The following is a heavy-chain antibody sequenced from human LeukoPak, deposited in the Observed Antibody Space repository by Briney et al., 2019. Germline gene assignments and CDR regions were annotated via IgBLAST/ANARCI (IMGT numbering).Heavy chain of an antibody. CDR3: AKEMNDYGDPGFDY. Sequence: GGSLRLSCAASGFTFSSYGMHWVRQAPGKGLEWVAFIRNDGSNKYYADSGKGRFTIYRDNSKTTLYLQMNSLRAEDTAVYYCAKEMNDYGDPGFDYWGQGTLVTVSS. D-gene: IGHD4-17*01. CDR2: IRNDGSNK. J-gene: IGHJ4*02. CDR1: GFTFSSYG. V-gene: IGHV3-30*02.